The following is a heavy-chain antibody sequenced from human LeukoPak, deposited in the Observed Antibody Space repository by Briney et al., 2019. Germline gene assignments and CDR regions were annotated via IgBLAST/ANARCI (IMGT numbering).Heavy chain of an antibody. D-gene: IGHD3-10*01. CDR2: ISGGST. CDR1: GFTVSSNE. Sequence: GGSLRLSCAASGFTVSSNEMSWVRQAPGKGLEWVSSISGGSTYYADSRKGRFTISRDNSKNTVHLQMNSLRAEDTAVYYCAKSAPSMVRGVIIGYYYYYMDVWGKGTTVTISS. J-gene: IGHJ6*03. CDR3: AKSAPSMVRGVIIGYYYYYMDV. V-gene: IGHV3-38-3*01.